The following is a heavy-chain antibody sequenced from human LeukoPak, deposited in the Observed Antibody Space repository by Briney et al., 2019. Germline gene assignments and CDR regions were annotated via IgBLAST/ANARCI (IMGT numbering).Heavy chain of an antibody. J-gene: IGHJ4*02. CDR2: ISGSGTTI. D-gene: IGHD3-10*01. CDR1: GFTFSSYE. Sequence: GGSLRLSCAASGFTFSSYEMNWVRQAPGKGLEWVSYISGSGTTIYYADSVKGRFTISRDNAKNSLYLQMNSLRAGDTAVYYCARDFGGRRYFDHWGQGTLVTVSS. CDR3: ARDFGGRRYFDH. V-gene: IGHV3-48*03.